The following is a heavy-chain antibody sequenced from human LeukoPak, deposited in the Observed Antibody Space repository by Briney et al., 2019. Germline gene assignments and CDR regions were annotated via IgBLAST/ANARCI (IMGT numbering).Heavy chain of an antibody. Sequence: GASVKVSCKASGYTFTGYYMHWVRQAPGQGLEWMGRINPNSGGTDYAQKFQGRVTMTRDTSISTAHMELSRLRSDDTAVYYCARDPSRDAFDIWGQGTMVTVSS. CDR3: ARDPSRDAFDI. CDR1: GYTFTGYY. J-gene: IGHJ3*02. V-gene: IGHV1-2*06. CDR2: INPNSGGT.